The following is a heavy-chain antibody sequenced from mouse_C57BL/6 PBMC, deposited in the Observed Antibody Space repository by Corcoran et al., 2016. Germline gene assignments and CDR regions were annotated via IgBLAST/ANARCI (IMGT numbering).Heavy chain of an antibody. J-gene: IGHJ2*01. V-gene: IGHV1-80*01. CDR2: IYPGDGDT. CDR1: GYAFSSYW. CDR3: ARSYYYGSILYYFDY. D-gene: IGHD1-1*01. Sequence: QVQLQQSGAELVKPGASVKISCKASGYAFSSYWMNWVKQRPGKGLEWIGQIYPGDGDTNYNGKFKGKATLTADKSSSTAYMQLSSLTSEDSAVYFCARSYYYGSILYYFDYWGQGTTLTVSS.